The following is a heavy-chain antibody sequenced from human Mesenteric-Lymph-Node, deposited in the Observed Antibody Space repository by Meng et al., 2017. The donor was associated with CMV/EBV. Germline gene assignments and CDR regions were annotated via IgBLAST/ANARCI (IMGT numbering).Heavy chain of an antibody. CDR3: TTEPGWFGGP. CDR2: IKTKADGGTT. D-gene: IGHD3-10*01. J-gene: IGHJ5*02. CDR1: GFTFADAW. V-gene: IGHV3-15*01. Sequence: SCAASGFTFADAWMNWVRQAPGKGLEWVGRIKTKADGGTTLYAAPVKGRFTISRDDSRNTLYLQMNSLKNEDTAVYYCTTEPGWFGGPWGQGTLVTVSS.